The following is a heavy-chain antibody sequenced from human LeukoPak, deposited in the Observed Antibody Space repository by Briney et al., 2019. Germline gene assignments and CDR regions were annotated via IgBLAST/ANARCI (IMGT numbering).Heavy chain of an antibody. J-gene: IGHJ4*02. CDR3: ARASEDYYDSSGYGNFDY. V-gene: IGHV3-21*01. Sequence: GGSLRLSCAASGFTFSSYSMNWVRQAPGKGLEWVSSISCSSSYIYYADSVKGRFTISRDNAKNSLYLQMNSLRAEDTAVYYCARASEDYYDSSGYGNFDYWGQGTLVTVSS. D-gene: IGHD3-22*01. CDR2: ISCSSSYI. CDR1: GFTFSSYS.